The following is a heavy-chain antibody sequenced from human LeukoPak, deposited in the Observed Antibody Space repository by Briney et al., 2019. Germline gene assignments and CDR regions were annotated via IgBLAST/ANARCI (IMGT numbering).Heavy chain of an antibody. V-gene: IGHV4-39*01. CDR1: GCSISSSSYY. J-gene: IGHJ4*02. D-gene: IGHD2-8*01. Sequence: SETLSLTCTVSGCSISSSSYYWGWIRQPPGKGLEWNGSIYYSGSTYYNPSLKSRVTISVDTYKNQFSLKLSSVTAADTAVYYCARAGYIVLMVYAEGFDYWGQGTLVTVSS. CDR3: ARAGYIVLMVYAEGFDY. CDR2: IYYSGST.